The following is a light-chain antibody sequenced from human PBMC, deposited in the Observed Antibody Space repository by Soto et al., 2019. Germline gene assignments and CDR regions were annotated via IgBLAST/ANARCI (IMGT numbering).Light chain of an antibody. Sequence: EIVLTQSPGTLSLSPGERATLSCRTSQSVSSSTLAWYQQKPGQAPRLLIYGTSTRATGIPARFSGSGSGTEFTLTISSRQSEDFAVYYCQQYNNWPWAFGQGTKVEIK. J-gene: IGKJ1*01. V-gene: IGKV3-15*01. CDR1: QSVSSS. CDR3: QQYNNWPWA. CDR2: GTS.